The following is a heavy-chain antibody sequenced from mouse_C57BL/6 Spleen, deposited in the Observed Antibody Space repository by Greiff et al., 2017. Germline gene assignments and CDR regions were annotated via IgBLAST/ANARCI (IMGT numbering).Heavy chain of an antibody. CDR1: GYTFTSYW. Sequence: QVQLQQPGAELVRPGTSVKLSCKASGYTFTSYWMHWVKQRPGQGLEWIGVIDPSDSYTNYNQKFKGKATLTVDTSSSTAYMQLSSLTSEDSAVYYCAREGPAWYFDVWGTGTTVTVSS. CDR2: IDPSDSYT. V-gene: IGHV1-59*01. J-gene: IGHJ1*03. CDR3: AREGPAWYFDV.